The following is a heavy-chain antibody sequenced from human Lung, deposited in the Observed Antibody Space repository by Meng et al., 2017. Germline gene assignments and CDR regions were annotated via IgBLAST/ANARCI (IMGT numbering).Heavy chain of an antibody. D-gene: IGHD3-10*01. Sequence: QVHPLQSGAEVKKPGASVTVSCKSSDYTFTGYGVSWVRQAPGQGLEWMAWLGAHDGDRSHAPRFQGRVTVTADRLTATSFMELRNLRYDDTAVYYCARGTPGRSYSDFWGQGTLVTVSS. CDR3: ARGTPGRSYSDF. V-gene: IGHV1-18*04. CDR2: LGAHDGDR. J-gene: IGHJ4*02. CDR1: DYTFTGYG.